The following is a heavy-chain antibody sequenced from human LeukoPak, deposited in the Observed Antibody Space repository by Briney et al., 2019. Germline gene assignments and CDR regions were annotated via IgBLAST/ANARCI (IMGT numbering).Heavy chain of an antibody. CDR3: ATFQLGIPY. CDR2: MYYSEST. Sequence: PSGTLSLTCTVSGGSISSYYWSWIRQPPGKGLEWIGYMYYSESTKYNPSLKSRVTISVDTSKNQFSLKLSSVTAADTAVYYCATFQLGIPYWGQGTLVTVSS. J-gene: IGHJ4*02. V-gene: IGHV4-59*01. CDR1: GGSISSYY. D-gene: IGHD3-16*01.